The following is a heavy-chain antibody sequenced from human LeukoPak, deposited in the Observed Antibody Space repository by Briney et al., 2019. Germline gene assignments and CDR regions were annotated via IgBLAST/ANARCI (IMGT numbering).Heavy chain of an antibody. CDR2: IRSKAYGGTT. CDR1: GFTFGDYA. CDR3: TRDRKVYSSSSGGY. V-gene: IGHV3-49*03. D-gene: IGHD6-6*01. Sequence: GGSLRLSCTASGFTFGDYAMSWFRQAPGKGLEWVGFIRSKAYGGTTEYAASVKGRFTISRDDSKSIAYLQMNSLKTEGTAVYYCTRDRKVYSSSSGGYWGQGTLVTVSS. J-gene: IGHJ4*02.